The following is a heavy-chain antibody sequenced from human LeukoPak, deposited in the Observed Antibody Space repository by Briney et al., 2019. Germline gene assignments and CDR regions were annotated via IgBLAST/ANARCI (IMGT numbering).Heavy chain of an antibody. V-gene: IGHV4-34*01. Sequence: PSETLCLTCAVYGGSFSGYDWSWIRQPPGKGLEWIGEINHSGSTNYNPSLKSRVTISVDTSKNQFSLKLSSVTAADTAVYYCAREIYRGYPYNDYWGQGTLVTVSS. CDR2: INHSGST. CDR1: GGSFSGYD. J-gene: IGHJ4*02. CDR3: AREIYRGYPYNDY. D-gene: IGHD5-12*01.